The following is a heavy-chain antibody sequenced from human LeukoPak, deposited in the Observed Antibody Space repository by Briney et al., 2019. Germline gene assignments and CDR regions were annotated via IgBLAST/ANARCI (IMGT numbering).Heavy chain of an antibody. Sequence: GGSLRLSCAASGFTFDDYAMHWVRQAPGKGLEWVSGISWNSGSIGYADSVKGRFTISRDNAKNSLYLQMNSLRAEDTALYYCTRGQSYCGADCYSDWGQGTLVTVSS. CDR2: ISWNSGSI. D-gene: IGHD2-21*02. V-gene: IGHV3-9*01. CDR1: GFTFDDYA. J-gene: IGHJ4*02. CDR3: TRGQSYCGADCYSD.